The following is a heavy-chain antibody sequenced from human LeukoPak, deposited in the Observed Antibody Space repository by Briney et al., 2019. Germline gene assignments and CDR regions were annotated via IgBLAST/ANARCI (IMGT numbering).Heavy chain of an antibody. CDR2: IYYSGST. D-gene: IGHD1-26*01. V-gene: IGHV4-34*01. CDR1: GGSFSGYY. CDR3: ARSVVGASYSFDY. J-gene: IGHJ4*02. Sequence: PSETLSLTCAVYGGSFSGYYWSWIRQPPGKGLEWIGSIYYSGSTYYNPSLKSRVTISVDTSKNQFSLKLSSVTAADTAVYYCARSVVGASYSFDYWGPGTVVTVSS.